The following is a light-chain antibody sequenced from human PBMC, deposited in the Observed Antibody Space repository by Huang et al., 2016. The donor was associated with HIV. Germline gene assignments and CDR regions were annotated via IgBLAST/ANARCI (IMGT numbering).Light chain of an antibody. J-gene: IGKJ1*01. CDR2: DAS. V-gene: IGKV1-5*01. CDR1: QGITTL. CDR3: QQYSTFPWT. Sequence: DIQMTQSPSALSASVGDRVTITCRASQGITTLLAWYQQAPGKAPKLLIYDASSLEFGVPSRFSGSGSGTEFTLTISSLQPDDFATYYCQQYSTFPWTFGQGTKVEIK.